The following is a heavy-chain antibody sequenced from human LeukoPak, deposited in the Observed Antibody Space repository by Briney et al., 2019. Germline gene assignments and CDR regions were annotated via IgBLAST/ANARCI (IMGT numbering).Heavy chain of an antibody. CDR3: AREGGSGWYSGWFYP. CDR2: INQDGSEK. J-gene: IGHJ5*02. D-gene: IGHD6-19*01. V-gene: IGHV3-7*03. Sequence: GGSLRLSCAPSAFIFSYYWMSWVRQAPGKGLEWVANINQDGSEKRYVDSAKGRFTISRDNAENLLYLQMNNLRAEDTAVYYCAREGGSGWYSGWFYPWGQGTLVTVSS. CDR1: AFIFSYYW.